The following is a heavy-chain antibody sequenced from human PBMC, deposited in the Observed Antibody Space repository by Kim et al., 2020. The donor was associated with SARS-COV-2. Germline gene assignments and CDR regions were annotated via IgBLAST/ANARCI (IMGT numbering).Heavy chain of an antibody. CDR1: GGSFSGYY. CDR2: INHSGST. D-gene: IGHD6-19*01. J-gene: IGHJ4*02. V-gene: IGHV4-34*01. Sequence: SQTLSLTCAVYGGSFSGYYWSWIRQPPGKGLEWIGEINHSGSTNYNPSLKSRVTISVDTSKNQFSLKLSSVTAADTAVYYCAAVAGTPAGYWGQGTLVTV. CDR3: AAVAGTPAGY.